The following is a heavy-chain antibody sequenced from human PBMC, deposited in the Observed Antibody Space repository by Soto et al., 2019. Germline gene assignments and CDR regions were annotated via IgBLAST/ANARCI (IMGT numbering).Heavy chain of an antibody. J-gene: IGHJ4*02. CDR2: ISGSGGSI. CDR1: GFTFSSYG. D-gene: IGHD1-26*01. Sequence: EVQLLESGGGLVQPGGSLRLSCAASGFTFSSYGMSWVRQAPGKGLEWVSAISGSGGSIYYADSVKGRFTISRDNSKNTLYLQMNSLRADDTAVYYCAKSLSVGATTPFDYWGQGTLVTVSS. V-gene: IGHV3-23*01. CDR3: AKSLSVGATTPFDY.